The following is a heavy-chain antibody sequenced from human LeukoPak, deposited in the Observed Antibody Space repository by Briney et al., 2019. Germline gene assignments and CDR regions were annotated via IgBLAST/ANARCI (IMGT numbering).Heavy chain of an antibody. CDR1: GGSFSGYY. Sequence: PSETLSLTCAVYGGSFSGYYWSWIRQPPGKGLEWIGEINHSGSTNYNPSLKSRVTISVDTSKNQFSLKLSSVTAADTAVYYCARESYVPVHDAFDIWGQGTMVTVSS. CDR2: INHSGST. D-gene: IGHD2-8*01. V-gene: IGHV4-34*01. J-gene: IGHJ3*02. CDR3: ARESYVPVHDAFDI.